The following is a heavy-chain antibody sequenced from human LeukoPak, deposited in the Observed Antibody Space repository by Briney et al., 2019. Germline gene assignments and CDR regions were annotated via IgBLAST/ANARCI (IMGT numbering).Heavy chain of an antibody. J-gene: IGHJ4*02. CDR2: TYYSGST. V-gene: IGHV4-31*03. Sequence: SETLSLTCTVSRGSIRSGGYYWSWIRQHPGEGLEWIGYTYYSGSTYYNPSLESRIAISVDTSKNQFSLNLSSVTAADTAVYFCAGHRAVATVGDYFDSWGQGTLVTVSS. CDR3: AGHRAVATVGDYFDS. CDR1: RGSIRSGGYY. D-gene: IGHD5-12*01.